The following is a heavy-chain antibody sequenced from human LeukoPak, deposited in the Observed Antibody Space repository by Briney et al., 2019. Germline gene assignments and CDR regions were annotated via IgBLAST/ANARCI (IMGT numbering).Heavy chain of an antibody. D-gene: IGHD6-13*01. Sequence: GGSLRVSCAASGFTFSSYSMNWVRQAPGKGMEWVSSISSSSSYIYYADSVKGRFTISRDNAKNSLYLQMNSLRAEDTAVYYCARDGYSSSPHAFDIWGQGTMVTVSS. CDR2: ISSSSSYI. V-gene: IGHV3-21*01. CDR3: ARDGYSSSPHAFDI. CDR1: GFTFSSYS. J-gene: IGHJ3*02.